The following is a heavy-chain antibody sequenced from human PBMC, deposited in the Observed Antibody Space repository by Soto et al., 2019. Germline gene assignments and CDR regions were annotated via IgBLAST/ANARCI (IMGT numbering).Heavy chain of an antibody. J-gene: IGHJ6*02. V-gene: IGHV3-30*18. D-gene: IGHD3-9*01. CDR2: ISYDGSNK. CDR1: GFTFSSYG. CDR3: AKDHALWVRYSANYYGMDV. Sequence: GGSLRLSCAASGFTFSSYGMHWVRQAPGKGLEWVAVISYDGSNKYYADSVKGRFTISRDNSKNTLYLQMNSLRAEDTAVYYCAKDHALWVRYSANYYGMDVWGQGTTVTVSS.